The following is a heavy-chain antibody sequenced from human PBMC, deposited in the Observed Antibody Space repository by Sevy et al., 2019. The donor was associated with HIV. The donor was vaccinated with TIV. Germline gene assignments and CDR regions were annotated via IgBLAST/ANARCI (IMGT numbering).Heavy chain of an antibody. CDR1: GFTFGSYT. V-gene: IGHV3-30-3*01. J-gene: IGHJ4*02. CDR3: VRDNSGYFFFDY. Sequence: GSLRLSCAASGFTFGSYTLHWVRQAPGKGLEWVALISQTYDGSKKYYIDSVQGRFTISRDNSKNTLYLQMDSLRPEDTAVYYCVRDNSGYFFFDYWGQGTLVTVSS. D-gene: IGHD3-22*01. CDR2: ISQTYDGSKK.